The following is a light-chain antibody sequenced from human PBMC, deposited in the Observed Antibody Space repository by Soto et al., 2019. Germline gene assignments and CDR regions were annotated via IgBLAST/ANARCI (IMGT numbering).Light chain of an antibody. Sequence: EIGMTQSLVHLSGSPGERATLAGRASQSVGTTLAWYQQKPGQAPRLLIYGASTRATGTPARFSGSGSGTEFTLTLSSLQSEDFAVYYCQQYNNWPLYTFGQGTKVEIK. J-gene: IGKJ2*01. CDR2: GAS. V-gene: IGKV3-15*01. CDR1: QSVGTT. CDR3: QQYNNWPLYT.